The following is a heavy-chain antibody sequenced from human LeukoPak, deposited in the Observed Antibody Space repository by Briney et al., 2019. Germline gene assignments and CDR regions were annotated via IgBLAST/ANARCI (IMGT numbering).Heavy chain of an antibody. CDR2: INHSGST. V-gene: IGHV4-34*01. Sequence: SETLSLTCAVYGGSFSGYYWSWIRQPPGKGLEWIGEINHSGSTNYNPSLKSRVTISVDTSKNQFSLKLSSVTAADTAVYYCARVAVSRFDYWGQGTLVTVSS. CDR1: GGSFSGYY. J-gene: IGHJ4*02. CDR3: ARVAVSRFDY.